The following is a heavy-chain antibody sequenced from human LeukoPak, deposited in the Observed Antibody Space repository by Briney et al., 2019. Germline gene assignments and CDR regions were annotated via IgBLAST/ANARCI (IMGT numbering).Heavy chain of an antibody. D-gene: IGHD6-13*01. V-gene: IGHV3-21*01. CDR1: GFTFSTYS. J-gene: IGHJ4*02. CDR2: ISSSSTYI. Sequence: GGSLRLSCVASGFTFSTYSMNWVRQAPGKGLEWVSSISSSSTYIHYADSVKGRFTISRDNAKNSLYLQMNSLRAEDTAVYYCAKEQQLARGFDYWGQGTLVTVSS. CDR3: AKEQQLARGFDY.